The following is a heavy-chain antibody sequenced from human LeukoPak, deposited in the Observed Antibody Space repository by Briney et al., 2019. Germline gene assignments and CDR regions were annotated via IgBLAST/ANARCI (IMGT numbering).Heavy chain of an antibody. J-gene: IGHJ4*02. CDR3: AKSNTR. V-gene: IGHV3-23*01. CDR1: GFTFSSYD. Sequence: GGSLRLSCAASGFTFSSYDMTWVRQAPGKGLGWVSTISESGVSTYYADSVKGRFTISRDNSKNTLYLQMNSLRAEDTAVYYCAKSNTRWGQGTLVTVSS. CDR2: ISESGVST. D-gene: IGHD4-11*01.